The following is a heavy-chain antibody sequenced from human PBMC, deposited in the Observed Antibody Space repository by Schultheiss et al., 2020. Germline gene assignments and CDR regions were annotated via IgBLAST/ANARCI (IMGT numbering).Heavy chain of an antibody. J-gene: IGHJ4*02. CDR1: GGSISSSSYY. CDR2: IYYSGST. V-gene: IGHV4-39*07. CDR3: ARLSRGIAVAGTGMYYFDY. D-gene: IGHD6-19*01. Sequence: SETLSLTCTVSGGSISSSSYYWVWIRQPAGKELEWIGSIYYSGSTYYNPSLKSRVTISVDTSKNQFSLKLSSVTAADTAVYYCARLSRGIAVAGTGMYYFDYWGQGTLVTVSS.